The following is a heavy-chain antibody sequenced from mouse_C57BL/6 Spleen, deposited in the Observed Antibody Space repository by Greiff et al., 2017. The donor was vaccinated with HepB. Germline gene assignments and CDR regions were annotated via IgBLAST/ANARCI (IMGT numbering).Heavy chain of an antibody. V-gene: IGHV2-6*03. CDR3: ARPPYYGGAMDY. D-gene: IGHD2-10*01. J-gene: IGHJ4*01. CDR1: GFSLTSYG. CDR2: IWSDGST. Sequence: VKLMESGPGLVAPSQSLSITCTVSGFSLTSYGVHWVRQPPGKGLEWLVVIWSDGSTTYNSALKSRLSISKDNSKSQVFLKMNSLQTDDTAMYYCARPPYYGGAMDYWGQGTSVTVSS.